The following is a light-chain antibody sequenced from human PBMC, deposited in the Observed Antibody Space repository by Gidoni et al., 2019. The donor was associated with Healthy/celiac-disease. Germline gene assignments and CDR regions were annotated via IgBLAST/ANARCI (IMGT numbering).Light chain of an antibody. Sequence: DIQMTQSPSSLSASVGDRVTITCQASQDISNYLNWYQQKPGKAPKLLIYDASNLETGVPSRFSGSGSGTDFTFTISSLQPEDIATYYCQQYDNLPYTFGQXTKLEI. CDR3: QQYDNLPYT. V-gene: IGKV1-33*01. CDR2: DAS. CDR1: QDISNY. J-gene: IGKJ2*01.